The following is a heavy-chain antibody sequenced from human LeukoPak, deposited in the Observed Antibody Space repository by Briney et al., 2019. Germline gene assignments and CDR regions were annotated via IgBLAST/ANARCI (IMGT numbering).Heavy chain of an antibody. CDR3: ARVKNDAFDI. CDR1: GYTFTSYD. CDR2: IIPIFGTA. J-gene: IGHJ3*02. V-gene: IGHV1-69*13. Sequence: ASVKVSCKASGYTFTSYDINWVRQAPGQGLEWMGGIIPIFGTANYAQKFQGRVTITADESTSTAYMELSSLRSEDTAVYYCARVKNDAFDIWGQGTMVTVSS.